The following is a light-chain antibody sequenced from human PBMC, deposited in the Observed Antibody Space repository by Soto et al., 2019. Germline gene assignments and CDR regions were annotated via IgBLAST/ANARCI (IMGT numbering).Light chain of an antibody. Sequence: QPASVSGSPGQSITISCTGTSSDVGSYNLVSWYQQHPGKAPKLMIYEGSKRPSGVSNRFSGSKSGNTASLTISGLQAEDEADYYCCSYAGSSTPYVFGTGTKLTVL. CDR3: CSYAGSSTPYV. CDR1: SSDVGSYNL. CDR2: EGS. V-gene: IGLV2-23*01. J-gene: IGLJ1*01.